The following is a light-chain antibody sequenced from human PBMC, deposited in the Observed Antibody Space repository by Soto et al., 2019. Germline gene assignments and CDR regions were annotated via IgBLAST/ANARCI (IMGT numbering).Light chain of an antibody. Sequence: DIQLTQSPSTLSESVGDTVTITCRASQNIDNWFAWYQQKPGRAPTILIYKSSHLESRVPSRLSGSGSGSEFTLTISRLQPDDFGTYSCQHLRTFGQGTKVEIK. V-gene: IGKV1-5*03. CDR2: KSS. J-gene: IGKJ1*01. CDR3: QHLRT. CDR1: QNIDNW.